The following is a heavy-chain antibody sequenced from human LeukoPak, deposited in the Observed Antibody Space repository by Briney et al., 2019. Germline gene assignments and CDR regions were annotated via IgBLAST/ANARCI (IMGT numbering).Heavy chain of an antibody. CDR2: ISGSGGST. Sequence: GGSLRLSCAASGFTFSSYAMSWVRQAPGKGLEWVSAISGSGGSTYYADSVKGRFTISRDNAKNSLFLQMNSLRAEDTAVYYCARQVQGFDPWGQGTLVTVSS. V-gene: IGHV3-23*01. CDR1: GFTFSSYA. CDR3: ARQVQGFDP. J-gene: IGHJ5*02.